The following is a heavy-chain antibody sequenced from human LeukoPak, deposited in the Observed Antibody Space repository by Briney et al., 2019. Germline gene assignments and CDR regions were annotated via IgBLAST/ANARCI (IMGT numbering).Heavy chain of an antibody. Sequence: PSETLSLTCAFYGGSFTGYYWSWIRQSPGKGLEWIGEINHSGQIDYNTSLKRRVTISVDAYRNQFSLHLNSVTAADTAVYYCKRGGYGPGSHYRFWGQGTLVTVSS. CDR2: INHSGQI. J-gene: IGHJ4*02. D-gene: IGHD3-10*01. CDR1: GGSFTGYY. V-gene: IGHV4-34*01. CDR3: KRGGYGPGSHYRF.